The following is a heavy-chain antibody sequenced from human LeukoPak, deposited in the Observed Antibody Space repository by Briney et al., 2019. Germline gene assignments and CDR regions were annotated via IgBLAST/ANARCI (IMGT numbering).Heavy chain of an antibody. V-gene: IGHV4-38-2*02. CDR1: DYSISSGYY. D-gene: IGHD4-17*01. CDR3: ARDRSTTVTTGAFDY. Sequence: SETLSLTCTVSDYSISSGYYWGWIRQPPGKGLECIGSIYHSGSTYYNPSLESRFTISVDTSKNQFSLKLSSVTVADTAVYYCARDRSTTVTTGAFDYWGQGTLVTVSS. J-gene: IGHJ4*02. CDR2: IYHSGST.